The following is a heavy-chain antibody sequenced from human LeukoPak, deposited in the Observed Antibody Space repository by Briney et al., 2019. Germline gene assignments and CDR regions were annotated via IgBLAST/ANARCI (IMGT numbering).Heavy chain of an antibody. V-gene: IGHV3-21*01. J-gene: IGHJ5*02. CDR2: ISSSSSYI. CDR3: ARDEVVCSSTNCYFVH. Sequence: GGSLRLSCAASGFTFSSYSMNWVRQAPGKGLEWVSFISSSSSYIYYADSVKGRFTISRDNAKNSLYLQVNSLRAEDTAVYYCARDEVVCSSTNCYFVHWDQGTLVTVSS. D-gene: IGHD2-2*01. CDR1: GFTFSSYS.